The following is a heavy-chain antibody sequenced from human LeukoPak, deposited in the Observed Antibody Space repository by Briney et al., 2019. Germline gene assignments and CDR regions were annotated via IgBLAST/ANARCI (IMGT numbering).Heavy chain of an antibody. CDR3: AKDPSSSVGPYYFAY. V-gene: IGHV3-23*01. CDR1: GFTFSSYA. D-gene: IGHD6-6*01. Sequence: GGALRLSCAASGFTFSSYAMSWVRQAPGKGVEGVSAISGSGGSRYYADSVKGRLTIFSDNSKNTLYLQMTSLRAEDTAVYYCAKDPSSSVGPYYFAYWGQGTLVTVPS. J-gene: IGHJ4*02. CDR2: ISGSGGSR.